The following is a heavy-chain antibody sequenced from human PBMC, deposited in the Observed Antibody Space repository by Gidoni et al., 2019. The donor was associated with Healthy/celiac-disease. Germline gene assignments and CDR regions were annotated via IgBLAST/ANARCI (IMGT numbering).Heavy chain of an antibody. CDR1: GGSSSSGDYY. CDR3: ARDRRGLDFDSSGFAFDY. CDR2: IYYSGST. J-gene: IGHJ4*02. D-gene: IGHD3-22*01. V-gene: IGHV4-30-4*01. Sequence: QVQLQESGPGLVKPAQTLSLTCTVSGGSSSSGDYYWSWIRQPPGKGLEWIGYIYYSGSTYYNPSLKSRVTISVDTSKNQFSLKLSSVTAADTAVYYCARDRRGLDFDSSGFAFDYWGQGTLVTVSS.